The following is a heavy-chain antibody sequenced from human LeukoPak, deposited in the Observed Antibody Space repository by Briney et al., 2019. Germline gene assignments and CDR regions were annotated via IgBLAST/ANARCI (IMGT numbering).Heavy chain of an antibody. Sequence: ASVKVSCKASGYTFTGYYIHWVRQAPGQGLEWMGWINPNSGDSNYAQKFQGRVTVTRDTSTSTVYMDLSSLRSEDTAVYYCARDGGSYGDCPHWGQGTLVTVSS. CDR3: ARDGGSYGDCPH. D-gene: IGHD4-17*01. J-gene: IGHJ1*01. CDR2: INPNSGDS. CDR1: GYTFTGYY. V-gene: IGHV1-2*02.